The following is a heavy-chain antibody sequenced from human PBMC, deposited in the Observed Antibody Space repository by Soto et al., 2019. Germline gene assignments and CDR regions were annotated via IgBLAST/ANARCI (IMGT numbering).Heavy chain of an antibody. CDR3: ARTLDYGHMDV. V-gene: IGHV4-59*01. Sequence: PSETLSLTCTVSGGSISSYYWSWIRQPPGKGLEWIGCIYYSGSTNYNPSLKSRVTISVDTSKNQFSLKLTSVTAADTAVYYCARTLDYGHMDVWGKGATVTVSS. CDR1: GGSISSYY. J-gene: IGHJ6*03. CDR2: IYYSGST. D-gene: IGHD3-16*01.